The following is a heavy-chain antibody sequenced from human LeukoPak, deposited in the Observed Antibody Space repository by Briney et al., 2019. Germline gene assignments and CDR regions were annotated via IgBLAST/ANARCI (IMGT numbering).Heavy chain of an antibody. CDR3: ARDVLR. CDR2: IYKTGST. V-gene: IGHV4-31*03. J-gene: IGHJ4*02. Sequence: SETLSLTCTVSGDSITSGGYYWSWIRQRPGKGLEWIGYIYKTGSTYYNPSLKSRVTMSVDTSRNQFSLKLNSVTAAETAVYYCARDVLRWGQGTLVTVSS. CDR1: GDSITSGGYY.